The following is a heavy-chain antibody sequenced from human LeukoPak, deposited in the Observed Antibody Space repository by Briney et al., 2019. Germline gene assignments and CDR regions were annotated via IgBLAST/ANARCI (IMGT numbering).Heavy chain of an antibody. D-gene: IGHD3-9*01. J-gene: IGHJ4*02. CDR2: ISSSSGYI. CDR3: VREGTGVLRYLAY. CDR1: GFTFSPYW. V-gene: IGHV3-21*06. Sequence: GGSLRLSCAASGFTFSPYWMYWVRQAPGKGLEWVSSISSSSGYINYADSVKGRFTISRDNAKNSLFLQMNSLRVEDTAVYFCVREGTGVLRYLAYWGQGSLVTVSS.